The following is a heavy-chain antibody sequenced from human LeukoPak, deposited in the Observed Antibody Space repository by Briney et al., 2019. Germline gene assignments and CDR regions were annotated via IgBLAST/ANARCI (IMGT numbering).Heavy chain of an antibody. D-gene: IGHD3-22*01. J-gene: IGHJ4*02. CDR2: IYTSGST. CDR1: GGSISSGSYY. CDR3: ARDQGWYYDSSWVFDY. Sequence: PSQTLSLTCTVSGGSISSGSYYWSWIRQPAGKGLEWIGRIYTSGSTNYNPSLKSRVTISVDTSKNQFSPKLSSVTAADTAVYYCARDQGWYYDSSWVFDYWGQGTLVTVSS. V-gene: IGHV4-61*02.